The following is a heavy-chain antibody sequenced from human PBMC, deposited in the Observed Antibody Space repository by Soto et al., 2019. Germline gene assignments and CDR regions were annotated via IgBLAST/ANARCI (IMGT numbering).Heavy chain of an antibody. V-gene: IGHV3-33*01. D-gene: IGHD3-22*01. Sequence: PXGSLRLSCTASGFTFSSYGMHWVRQAPGKGLDWVAVIWYDGSNKYYADSVKGRFTISRDNSKNTLYLQMNSLRAEDTAVYYCARDSNYYDSSGYYYYYYYGMDVWGQGNTVTVSS. CDR3: ARDSNYYDSSGYYYYYYYGMDV. CDR2: IWYDGSNK. CDR1: GFTFSSYG. J-gene: IGHJ6*02.